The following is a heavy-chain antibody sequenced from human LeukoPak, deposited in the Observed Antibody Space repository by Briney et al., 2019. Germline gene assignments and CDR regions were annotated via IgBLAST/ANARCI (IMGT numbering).Heavy chain of an antibody. Sequence: GGSLRLSCAASGFTFSSFNMNWVRQAPGKGLEWVSSISSTSSLIWYADSLKGRFTISRDNSQNTLYLQMNSLRADDTAIYYCARSSRTHYYDSDWGQGTLVTVSS. CDR1: GFTFSSFN. CDR3: ARSSRTHYYDSD. CDR2: ISSTSSLI. V-gene: IGHV3-21*01. D-gene: IGHD3-22*01. J-gene: IGHJ4*02.